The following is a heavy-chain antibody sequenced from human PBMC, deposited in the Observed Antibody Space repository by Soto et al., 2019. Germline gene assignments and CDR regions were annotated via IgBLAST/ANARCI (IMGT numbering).Heavy chain of an antibody. Sequence: QLQLQESGPGLVKPSETLSLTCTVSGGSISSSSYYWGWIRQPPGKGLEWIGSIYYSGSSYYNPSLKSRVNISVDTSKNQSTLKLSSVTAADTAVYYCARPSGSYLYYFDYWGQGTLVTVSS. CDR2: IYYSGSS. D-gene: IGHD1-26*01. V-gene: IGHV4-39*01. CDR3: ARPSGSYLYYFDY. J-gene: IGHJ4*02. CDR1: GGSISSSSYY.